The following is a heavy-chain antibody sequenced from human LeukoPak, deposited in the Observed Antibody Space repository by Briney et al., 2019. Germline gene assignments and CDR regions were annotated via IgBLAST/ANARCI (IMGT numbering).Heavy chain of an antibody. Sequence: ASVKVSCKASGYTFTCYYMHWVRQAPGQGLEWMGWINPNSGGTNYAQKFQGWVTMTRDTSISTAYMELSRLRSDDTAVYYCARSVRYGDSLDYWGQGILVTVSS. CDR3: ARSVRYGDSLDY. CDR1: GYTFTCYY. J-gene: IGHJ4*02. V-gene: IGHV1-2*04. CDR2: INPNSGGT. D-gene: IGHD4-17*01.